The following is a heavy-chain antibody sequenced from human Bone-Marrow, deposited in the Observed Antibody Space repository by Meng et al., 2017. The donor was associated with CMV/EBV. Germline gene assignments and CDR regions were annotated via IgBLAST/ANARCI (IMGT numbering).Heavy chain of an antibody. CDR2: INPNSGGT. J-gene: IGHJ4*02. CDR1: GYTFTGYY. Sequence: ASVKVSCKASGYTFTGYYMHWVRQAPGQGLEWMGWINPNSGGTNYAQNFQGRVTMTRDTSISTAYMELNRLTSDDTAMYYCTRISSDYQYFDYWGQGTPVTVSS. CDR3: TRISSDYQYFDY. D-gene: IGHD3-22*01. V-gene: IGHV1-2*02.